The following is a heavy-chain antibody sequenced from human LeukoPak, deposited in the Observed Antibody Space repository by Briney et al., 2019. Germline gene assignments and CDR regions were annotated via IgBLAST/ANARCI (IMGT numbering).Heavy chain of an antibody. Sequence: PGGSLRLSCAASGFTFSSYEMNWVRQAPGKGLEWVSYISSSGSTIYYADSVKGRFTISRDNAKNSLYLQMNSLRAEDTAVYYCARDITDGSYDDIWGQGTMVTVSS. CDR2: ISSSGSTI. CDR3: ARDITDGSYDDI. J-gene: IGHJ3*02. V-gene: IGHV3-48*03. CDR1: GFTFSSYE. D-gene: IGHD1-26*01.